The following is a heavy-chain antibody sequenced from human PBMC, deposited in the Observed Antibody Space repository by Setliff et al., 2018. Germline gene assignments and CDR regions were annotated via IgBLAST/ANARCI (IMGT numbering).Heavy chain of an antibody. CDR2: IYYSGST. CDR1: GGSISSSSYY. D-gene: IGHD3-3*01. CDR3: ASTPDGDLYYNFWSGYYLTLDY. V-gene: IGHV4-39*07. J-gene: IGHJ4*02. Sequence: SETLSLTCTVSGGSISSSSYYWGWIRQPPGKGLEWIGSIYYSGSTYYTPSLKSRVTISVDTSKNQFSLKLSSVTAADTAVYYCASTPDGDLYYNFWSGYYLTLDYWGQGTLVTVS.